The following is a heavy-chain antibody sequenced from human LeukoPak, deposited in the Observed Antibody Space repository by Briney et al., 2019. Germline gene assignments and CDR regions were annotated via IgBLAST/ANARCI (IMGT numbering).Heavy chain of an antibody. J-gene: IGHJ6*03. CDR3: AKDRHSLFGDMDV. V-gene: IGHV3-23*01. CDR2: ISGSGTST. Sequence: GGSLRLSCAASGFTFSTYAMTWVRQAPGKGLEWVSAISGSGTSTYYADSVKGRFTISRDNSKNTLYLQMNSLRAEDTAVYYCAKDRHSLFGDMDVWGKGTTVTVSS. D-gene: IGHD3-16*01. CDR1: GFTFSTYA.